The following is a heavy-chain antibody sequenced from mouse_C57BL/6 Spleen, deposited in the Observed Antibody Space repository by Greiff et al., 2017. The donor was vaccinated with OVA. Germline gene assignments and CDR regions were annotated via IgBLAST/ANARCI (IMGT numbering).Heavy chain of an antibody. Sequence: QVTLKVCGPGILQSSQTLSLTCSFSGFSLSTSGMGVSWIRQPSGKGLEWLPHIYWDDDKRYNPSLKSRLTISKDTSRNQVFLKITSVDTADTATYYCARSLYDGYCYFDYWGQGTTLTVSS. CDR3: ARSLYDGYCYFDY. D-gene: IGHD2-3*01. CDR1: GFSLSTSGMG. V-gene: IGHV8-12*01. J-gene: IGHJ2*01. CDR2: IYWDDDK.